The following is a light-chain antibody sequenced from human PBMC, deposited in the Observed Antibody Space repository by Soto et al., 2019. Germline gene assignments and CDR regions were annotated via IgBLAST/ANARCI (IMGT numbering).Light chain of an antibody. V-gene: IGKV1-5*01. CDR3: QQYSSYSRT. J-gene: IGKJ1*01. CDR1: QGISTW. Sequence: DIQMTQSPYTLSASVGDRVTITCRASQGISTWLAWYQQKPGTAPKLLIYDASSLESGVPSRFSGSGSGTEFTHTISSLQPDDYATYYCQQYSSYSRTFGQGTKVEIK. CDR2: DAS.